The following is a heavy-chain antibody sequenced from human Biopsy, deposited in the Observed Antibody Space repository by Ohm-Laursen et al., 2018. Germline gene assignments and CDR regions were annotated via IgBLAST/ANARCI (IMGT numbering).Heavy chain of an antibody. Sequence: GASVTVSCKVSGYSLTELSMHWVRQAPGQGIEWMGGFAPENGRIVYSQKFQGRVTMTEDTSTSTAYMEVWRLRSDDTAVYYCAADINVWNANCWGQGTQVTVSS. CDR1: GYSLTELS. V-gene: IGHV1-24*01. J-gene: IGHJ4*02. CDR3: AADINVWNANC. D-gene: IGHD1-1*01. CDR2: FAPENGRI.